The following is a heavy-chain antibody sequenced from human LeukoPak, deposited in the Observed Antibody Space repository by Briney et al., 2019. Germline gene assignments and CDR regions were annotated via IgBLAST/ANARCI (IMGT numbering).Heavy chain of an antibody. D-gene: IGHD3-22*01. CDR3: ARDHYYDSSGYYSFGY. J-gene: IGHJ4*02. CDR1: GYTFTGYY. V-gene: IGHV1-2*02. Sequence: GASVKVSCKASGYTFTGYYMHWVRQAPGQGLEWMGWINPNSGGTNYAQKFQGRVTMTRDTSISTAYMELRSLRSDDTAVYYCARDHYYDSSGYYSFGYWGQGTLVTVSS. CDR2: INPNSGGT.